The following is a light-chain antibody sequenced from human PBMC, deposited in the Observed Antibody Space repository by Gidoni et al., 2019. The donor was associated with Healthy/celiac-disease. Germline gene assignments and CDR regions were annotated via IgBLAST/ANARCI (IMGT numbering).Light chain of an antibody. V-gene: IGKV1-39*01. CDR2: AAP. CDR1: QSISSY. Sequence: DIQMTQSPSSLSASVGDRVTITCRASQSISSYLNWYQQKPGKAPKLLIYAAPSLQSGVPSRFSGRGSGTDFTLTISSLQPEDVATYYCQQSYSIPLTFGGGTKVEIK. J-gene: IGKJ4*01. CDR3: QQSYSIPLT.